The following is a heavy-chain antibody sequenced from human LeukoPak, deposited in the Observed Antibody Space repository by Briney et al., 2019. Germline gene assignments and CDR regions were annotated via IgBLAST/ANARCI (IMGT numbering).Heavy chain of an antibody. D-gene: IGHD2-8*01. J-gene: IGHJ6*02. CDR1: GFTFSSYS. CDR2: ISSSSSYI. V-gene: IGHV3-21*01. CDR3: ARDIPDCTSGVCYKNGMDV. Sequence: GGSLRLSCAASGFTFSSYSMNWVRQAPGKGLEWVSSISSSSSYIYYADSVKGRFTISRDNAKNSLYLQMNSLRAEDTAVYYCARDIPDCTSGVCYKNGMDVWGQGTTVTVSS.